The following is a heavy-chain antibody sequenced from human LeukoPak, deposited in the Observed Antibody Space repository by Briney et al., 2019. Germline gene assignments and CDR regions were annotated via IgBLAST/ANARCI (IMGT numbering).Heavy chain of an antibody. D-gene: IGHD3-22*01. CDR3: AKMVGSSGYYIYYLDY. J-gene: IGHJ4*02. Sequence: PGGSLRLSCATSGFTFSSYAMSWVRQAPGKGLEWVSVISGGGGSTYYADSVKGRFTISRDNSKNTLYLQMNSLRAEDTAVYYCAKMVGSSGYYIYYLDYWGQGTLVTVSS. CDR2: ISGGGGST. CDR1: GFTFSSYA. V-gene: IGHV3-23*01.